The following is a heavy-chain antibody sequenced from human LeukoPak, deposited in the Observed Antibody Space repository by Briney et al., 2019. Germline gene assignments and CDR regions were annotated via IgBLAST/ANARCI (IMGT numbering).Heavy chain of an antibody. CDR3: ARSAAGHYYYMDV. J-gene: IGHJ6*03. CDR2: ISSNGGST. CDR1: GFTFSSYA. D-gene: IGHD6-13*01. Sequence: PGGSLRLSCAASGFTFSSYAMHWVRQAPGKGLEYVSAISSNGGSTYYANSVKGRFTISRDNSKNTLYLQMGSLRAEDTAVYYCARSAAGHYYYMDVWGKGTTVTISS. V-gene: IGHV3-64*01.